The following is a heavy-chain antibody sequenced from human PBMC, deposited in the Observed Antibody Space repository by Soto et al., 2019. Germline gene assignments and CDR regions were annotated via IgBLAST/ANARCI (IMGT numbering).Heavy chain of an antibody. CDR2: INDSGNS. V-gene: IGHV4-34*01. J-gene: IGHJ6*02. Sequence: SETLSLTCVVSHESFAAYYWSWVRQPPGKGLEWIGEINDSGNSDSNPSRRSRVTMSLDMAKKQFSLNLTSVTAADTAVYYCARARSSVPSRRGIGYYGMDVWGQGTTVTVSS. D-gene: IGHD3-10*01. CDR1: HESFAAYY. CDR3: ARARSSVPSRRGIGYYGMDV.